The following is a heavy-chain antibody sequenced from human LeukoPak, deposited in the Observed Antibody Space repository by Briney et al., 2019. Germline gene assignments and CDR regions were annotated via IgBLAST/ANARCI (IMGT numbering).Heavy chain of an antibody. CDR3: ARGVVVGTPPDLDY. Sequence: PGGSLRLSCAASGFTFSSYSMNWVRQAPGKGLEWVSSISSSSSYIYYADSVKGRFTISRDNAKNSLYLQMNSLRAEDTALYYCARGVVVGTPPDLDYWGQGTLVTVSS. D-gene: IGHD6-19*01. V-gene: IGHV3-21*04. CDR2: ISSSSSYI. CDR1: GFTFSSYS. J-gene: IGHJ4*02.